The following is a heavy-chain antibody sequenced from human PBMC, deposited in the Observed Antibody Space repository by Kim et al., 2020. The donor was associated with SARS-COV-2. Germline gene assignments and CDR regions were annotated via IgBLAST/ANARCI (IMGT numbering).Heavy chain of an antibody. V-gene: IGHV3-23*01. CDR3: TKDGQHLWFGEV. Sequence: GGSLRLSCAASGFNFSSPGLSWVRHVPGAGLVWVSQISLRGANKDYADSVKGRFTISRDNSRNMLVLQMNSLRAEDTAVYYCTKDGQHLWFGEVWVQGT. CDR2: ISLRGANK. CDR1: GFNFSSPG. D-gene: IGHD3-10*01. J-gene: IGHJ4*02.